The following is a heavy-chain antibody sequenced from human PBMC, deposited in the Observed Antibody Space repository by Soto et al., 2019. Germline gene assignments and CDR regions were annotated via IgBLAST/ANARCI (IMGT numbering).Heavy chain of an antibody. Sequence: QVQLQESGPGLVKPWETLSLTCTVSGGSISSYYCSWIRQPPGKGLEWIGYIYYSGSTKYNHSLKRRHLISVDTSKNQFSLRLRSMTAAATAVYYCARWRPWELYDYWGQGARVTVSS. CDR2: IYYSGST. CDR3: ARWRPWELYDY. D-gene: IGHD1-26*01. V-gene: IGHV4-59*01. CDR1: GGSISSYY. J-gene: IGHJ4*02.